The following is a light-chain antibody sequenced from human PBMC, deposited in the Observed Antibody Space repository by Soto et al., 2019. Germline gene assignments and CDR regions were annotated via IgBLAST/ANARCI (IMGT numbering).Light chain of an antibody. CDR1: QRVATS. Sequence: SHMNQSPSSLSASVGNRVTITCRASQRVATSLNWYQQKPGKAPKLLISTAATLQGGVPSRFSGSGSETDFTLTITTLPAEDLATYFCQQSYSTPYTFGQGTKLEIK. V-gene: IGKV1-39*01. CDR3: QQSYSTPYT. CDR2: TAA. J-gene: IGKJ2*01.